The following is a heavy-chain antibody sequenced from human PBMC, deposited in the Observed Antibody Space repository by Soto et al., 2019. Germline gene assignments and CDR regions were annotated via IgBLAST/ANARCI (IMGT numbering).Heavy chain of an antibody. Sequence: QVQLVQSGAEVKKPGSSVKVSCKASGGTFSSYAISWVRQAPGQGLEWMGGIIPIFGTANYAQKFQGRVTLAAEESTCTAYMELSSLRSEDTAVYYCACSRYCISTSFHPSSFGYYYYGMDVWGQGSTVTVSS. D-gene: IGHD2-2*01. CDR2: IIPIFGTA. CDR3: ACSRYCISTSFHPSSFGYYYYGMDV. CDR1: GGTFSSYA. V-gene: IGHV1-69*12. J-gene: IGHJ6*02.